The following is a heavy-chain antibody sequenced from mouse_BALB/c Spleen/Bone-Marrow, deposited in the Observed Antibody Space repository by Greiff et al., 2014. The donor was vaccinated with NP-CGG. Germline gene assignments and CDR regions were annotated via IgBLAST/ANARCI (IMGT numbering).Heavy chain of an antibody. V-gene: IGHV14-4*02. Sequence: EVQLQQSGAELVRSGASVKLSCTASGFNIKDYYMHWVKQRPEQSLEWIGWIDPENGDTEYAPKFQGKATMTADTSSNTAYLQLSSLTSEDTAVYYCNRYDWYFDVWGAGTTVTVSS. D-gene: IGHD2-14*01. CDR1: GFNIKDYY. CDR2: IDPENGDT. CDR3: NRYDWYFDV. J-gene: IGHJ1*01.